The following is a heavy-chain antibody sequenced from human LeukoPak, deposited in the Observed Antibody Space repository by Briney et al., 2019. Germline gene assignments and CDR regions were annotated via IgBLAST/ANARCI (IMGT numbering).Heavy chain of an antibody. D-gene: IGHD6-13*01. CDR2: FDPEDGKT. J-gene: IGHJ6*03. CDR3: ATGGAAAGDYYYYYMDV. CDR1: GYTLTELS. Sequence: ASVKVSCKVSGYTLTELSMHWVRQAPGKGLEWMGGFDPEDGKTIYAQKFQGRVTMTEDTSTDTAYMELSSLRSEDTAVYYCATGGAAAGDYYYYYMDVWGKGTTVTVSS. V-gene: IGHV1-24*01.